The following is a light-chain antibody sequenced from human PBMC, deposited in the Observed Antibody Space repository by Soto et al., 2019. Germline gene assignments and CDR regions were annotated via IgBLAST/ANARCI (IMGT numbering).Light chain of an antibody. Sequence: EIVLTQSPGTLSLSPGERATLSCRASQSVSSTYLAWYQQKAGQAPRLLTFGASSRATGIPDRFSGSGSGTDFTLTISRLEPEDFAVYYCQHYGSSVFTFGPGTKVDIK. J-gene: IGKJ3*01. CDR3: QHYGSSVFT. V-gene: IGKV3-20*01. CDR2: GAS. CDR1: QSVSSTY.